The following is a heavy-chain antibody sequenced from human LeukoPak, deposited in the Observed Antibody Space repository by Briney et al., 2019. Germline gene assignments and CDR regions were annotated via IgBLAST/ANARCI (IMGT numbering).Heavy chain of an antibody. CDR3: ASTYSSGWGDWFDP. Sequence: PSETLSLTCTVSGGSISSYYWSWIRQPPGKGLEWIGYIYYSGSTNYNPSLKSRVTISVDTSKNQFSLKLSSVTAADTAVYYCASTYSSGWGDWFDPWGQGTLVTVSS. CDR2: IYYSGST. CDR1: GGSISSYY. D-gene: IGHD6-19*01. J-gene: IGHJ5*02. V-gene: IGHV4-59*08.